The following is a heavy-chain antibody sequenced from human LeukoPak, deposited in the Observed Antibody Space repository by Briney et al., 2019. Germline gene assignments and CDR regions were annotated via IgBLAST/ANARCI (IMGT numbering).Heavy chain of an antibody. CDR3: ARGTRVGNTGYYFDY. CDR2: FYTGGT. D-gene: IGHD1-7*01. CDR1: GGSMSNNY. V-gene: IGHV4-59*01. J-gene: IGHJ4*02. Sequence: SETLSLTCTVSGGSMSNNYWSWIRQPPGKGLEWIGNFYTGGTYYDPSLRRRVIISVDTSENHFSLRLSSVTAADTAVYYCARGTRVGNTGYYFDYWGQGAPVTVSS.